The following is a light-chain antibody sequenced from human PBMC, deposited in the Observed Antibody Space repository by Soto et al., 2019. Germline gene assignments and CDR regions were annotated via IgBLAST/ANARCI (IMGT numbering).Light chain of an antibody. CDR3: QQRNIWPPVT. V-gene: IGKV3-11*01. CDR1: QSVSSY. J-gene: IGKJ5*01. CDR2: DAS. Sequence: EIVLTQSPATLSLSPWERATLSCRASQSVSSYLAWYQQKPGQAPRLLIYDASNRATGIPARFSGSGSGTDFTLTISSLEPEDSAVYYCQQRNIWPPVTFGQGTRLE.